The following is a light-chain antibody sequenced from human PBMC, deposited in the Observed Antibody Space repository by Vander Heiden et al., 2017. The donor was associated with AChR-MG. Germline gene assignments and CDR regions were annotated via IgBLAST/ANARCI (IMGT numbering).Light chain of an antibody. J-gene: IGLJ2*01. CDR1: TYSVGSNY. CDR3: ATWDDTLTGHVV. Sequence: QSVLTQPPSASGTPGQGVTISCSGSTYSVGSNYVYWYKQLPGSAPKLLVYKNDQRPAGVPDRFSGSKSGTSASLAISGLRSEDEGDYYCATWDDTLTGHVVFGGGTKLTVL. CDR2: KND. V-gene: IGLV1-47*01.